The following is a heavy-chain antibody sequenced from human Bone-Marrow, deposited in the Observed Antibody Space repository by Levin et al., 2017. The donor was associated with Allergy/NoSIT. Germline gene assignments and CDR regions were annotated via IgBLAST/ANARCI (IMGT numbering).Heavy chain of an antibody. V-gene: IGHV3-33*01. D-gene: IGHD3-10*01. CDR1: GFTFSAYA. J-gene: IGHJ4*02. Sequence: HTVGSLRLSCAASGFTFSAYAMHWVRRAPGKGLEWMALLWRDGSNIHYADSVRGRFTISRDNSKNTLYLHMISLRAEDTAVYYCARERFGEDLDFWGQGTLVIVSP. CDR2: LWRDGSNI. CDR3: ARERFGEDLDF.